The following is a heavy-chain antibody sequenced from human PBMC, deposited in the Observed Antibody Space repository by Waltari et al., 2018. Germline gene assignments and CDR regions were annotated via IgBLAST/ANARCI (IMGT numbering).Heavy chain of an antibody. CDR1: GYTFPDYS. CDR3: ATVSIAVAGDVFDY. D-gene: IGHD6-19*01. V-gene: IGHV1-69-2*01. CDR2: VDPEDGET. Sequence: EVQLVQSGAEVKKPGATVKISCKASGYTFPDYSMHWVQQAPGKGLEWMGRVDPEDGETIYAEKFQGRVTITADTSTDTAYMELSSLRSEDTAVYYCATVSIAVAGDVFDYWGQGTLVTVSS. J-gene: IGHJ4*02.